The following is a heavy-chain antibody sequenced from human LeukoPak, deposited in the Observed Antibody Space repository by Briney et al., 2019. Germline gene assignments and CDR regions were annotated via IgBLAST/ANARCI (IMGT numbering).Heavy chain of an antibody. D-gene: IGHD2-21*01. CDR2: IQKDGSQK. J-gene: IGHJ4*02. CDR1: GFTFSSYE. CDR3: ATVAGYFDY. Sequence: AGGSLRLSCAASGFTFSSYEMNWVRQAPGKGLEWVASIQKDGSQKYYLESVKGRFTISRDNTKNSLYLHMSSLRADDTAVYFCATVAGYFDYWGQGTLVTVSS. V-gene: IGHV3-7*01.